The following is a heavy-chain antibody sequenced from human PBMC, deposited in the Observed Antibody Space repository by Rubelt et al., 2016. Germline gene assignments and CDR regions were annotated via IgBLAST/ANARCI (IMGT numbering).Heavy chain of an antibody. D-gene: IGHD2-2*01. Sequence: QVQLQQWGAGLLKPSETLSHTCAVYGGSFSGYYWSWIRQPPGKGLEWIGEINHSGSTNYNPSLKGRVTISIDTAKNQFSLKLSSVTAADTAVYYCAMRYCSSTSCRRGVYFDYWGQGTLVTVSS. V-gene: IGHV4-34*01. CDR3: AMRYCSSTSCRRGVYFDY. CDR1: GGSFSGYY. CDR2: INHSGST. J-gene: IGHJ4*02.